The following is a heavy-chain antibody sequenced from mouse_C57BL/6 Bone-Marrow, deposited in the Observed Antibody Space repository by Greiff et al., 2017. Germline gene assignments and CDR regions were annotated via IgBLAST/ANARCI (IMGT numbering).Heavy chain of an antibody. CDR2: ISSGGSYT. V-gene: IGHV5-6*01. CDR3: ARPTTRYFDV. CDR1: GFTFSSYG. D-gene: IGHD1-1*01. Sequence: DVQLVESGGDLVKPGGSLKLSCAASGFTFSSYGMSWVRQTPDKRLEWVATISSGGSYTYYPDSVKGRFTISRDNAKNTLYLQMSSLKSEDTAMYYCARPTTRYFDVWGTGTTVTVSS. J-gene: IGHJ1*03.